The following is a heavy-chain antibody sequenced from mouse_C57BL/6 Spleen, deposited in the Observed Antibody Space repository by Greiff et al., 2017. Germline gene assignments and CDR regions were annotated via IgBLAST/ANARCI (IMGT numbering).Heavy chain of an antibody. CDR1: GYTFTSYW. V-gene: IGHV1-55*01. D-gene: IGHD2-4*01. J-gene: IGHJ3*01. CDR3: ARGRIYYDYDGPAWFAY. Sequence: QVQLQQPGAELVKPGASVKMSCKASGYTFTSYWITWVKQRPGQGLEWIGDIYPGSGSTNYNEKFKSKATLTVDTSSSTAYMPLSSLTSEDSAVYYCARGRIYYDYDGPAWFAYWGQGTLVTVSA. CDR2: IYPGSGST.